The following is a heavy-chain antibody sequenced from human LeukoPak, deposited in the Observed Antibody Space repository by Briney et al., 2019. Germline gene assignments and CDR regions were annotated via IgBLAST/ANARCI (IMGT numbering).Heavy chain of an antibody. J-gene: IGHJ3*02. Sequence: LTGGSLRLSCAASGVTFRSYAMSWVRQAPGKGLEWVSAISGSGGSTYYADSVKGRFTISRDNSKNTLYLQMNSLRAEDTAVYYCSYYDFWSGLDAFDIWGQGTMVTVSS. CDR2: ISGSGGST. CDR3: SYYDFWSGLDAFDI. V-gene: IGHV3-23*01. CDR1: GVTFRSYA. D-gene: IGHD3-3*01.